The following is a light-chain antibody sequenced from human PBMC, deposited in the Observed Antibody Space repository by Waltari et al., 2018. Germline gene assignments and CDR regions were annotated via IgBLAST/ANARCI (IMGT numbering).Light chain of an antibody. CDR3: QQYGNSPIT. CDR2: GAS. V-gene: IGKV3-20*01. CDR1: QSVSNNY. Sequence: EIVLTQSPGTLSLSPGERATLSCRASQSVSNNYLAWYQQKPGQAPRLLIYGASSMATGISDRFSGSGSGTDFTLTISRLESEDFAVYYCQQYGNSPITFGQGTRLEIK. J-gene: IGKJ5*01.